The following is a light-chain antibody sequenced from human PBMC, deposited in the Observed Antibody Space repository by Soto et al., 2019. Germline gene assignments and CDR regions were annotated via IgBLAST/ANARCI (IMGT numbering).Light chain of an antibody. CDR1: QSASGY. J-gene: IGKJ4*01. CDR2: AAS. CDR3: QQYNKWPLT. Sequence: DILMTQSPASLSVSPGDRVTISCRASQSASGYLAWYQQRPGKVPRLLIYAASTWATGIPSTFSGSGSGTDFTLTISSLQSEDFAVYYCQQYNKWPLTFGGGTKVEIK. V-gene: IGKV3-15*01.